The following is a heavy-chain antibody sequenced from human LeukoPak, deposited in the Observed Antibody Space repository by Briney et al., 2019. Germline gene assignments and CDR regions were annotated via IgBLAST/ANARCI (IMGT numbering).Heavy chain of an antibody. Sequence: ASVKVSCNISGYTLTDFSMHWVRQAPGKGLEWMGGFNREDDEPIYAPHFRGRVTVTEDTSTDTAYMELSSLRSEVTAVYYCATLDSYYDNSGRPLIPDWGQGTLVTVSS. V-gene: IGHV1-24*01. CDR2: FNREDDEP. J-gene: IGHJ4*02. CDR1: GYTLTDFS. D-gene: IGHD3-22*01. CDR3: ATLDSYYDNSGRPLIPD.